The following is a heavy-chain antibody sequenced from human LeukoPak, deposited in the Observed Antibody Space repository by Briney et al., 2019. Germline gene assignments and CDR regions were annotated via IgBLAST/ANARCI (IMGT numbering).Heavy chain of an antibody. CDR2: ISSSSSYI. D-gene: IGHD4-23*01. CDR1: GFTFSSYS. J-gene: IGHJ4*02. CDR3: ARSMKGGNDFDY. V-gene: IGHV3-21*01. Sequence: GGSLRLSCAASGFTFSSYSMNWVRQAPGKGLEWVSSISSSSSYIYYAGSVKGRFTISRDNAKNSLYLQMNSLRAEDTAVYYCARSMKGGNDFDYWGQGTLVTVSS.